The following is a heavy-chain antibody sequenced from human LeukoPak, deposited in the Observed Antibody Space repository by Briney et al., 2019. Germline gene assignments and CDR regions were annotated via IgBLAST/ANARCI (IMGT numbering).Heavy chain of an antibody. CDR2: IIPIFGTA. CDR1: GGTFSSYA. CDR3: ARTSCSSTSCAPNAFDI. V-gene: IGHV1-69*01. Sequence: SVKVSCEASGGTFSSYAISWVRQAPGQGLEWMGGIIPIFGTANYAQKFQGRVTITADESTSTAYMELSSLRSEDTAVYYCARTSCSSTSCAPNAFDIWGQGTMVTVSS. D-gene: IGHD2-2*01. J-gene: IGHJ3*02.